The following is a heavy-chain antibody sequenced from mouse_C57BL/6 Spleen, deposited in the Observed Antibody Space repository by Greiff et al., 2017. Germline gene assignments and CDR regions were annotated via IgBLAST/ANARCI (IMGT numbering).Heavy chain of an antibody. CDR2: IWTGGGT. J-gene: IGHJ1*03. V-gene: IGHV2-9-1*01. D-gene: IGHD2-5*01. CDR3: ARNGAYYSNYDWYFDV. CDR1: GFSLTSYA. Sequence: VKLEESGPGLVAPSQSLSITCTVSGFSLTSYAISWVRQPPGKGLEWLGVIWTGGGTNYNSALKSRLSISKDNSKSQVFLKMNSLQTDDTARYYCARNGAYYSNYDWYFDVWGTGTTVTVSS.